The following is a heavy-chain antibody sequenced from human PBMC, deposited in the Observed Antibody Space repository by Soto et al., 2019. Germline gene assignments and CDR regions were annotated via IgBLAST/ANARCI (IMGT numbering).Heavy chain of an antibody. V-gene: IGHV3-33*01. D-gene: IGHD3-10*01. CDR2: IWYDGSNK. Sequence: QVQLVESGGGVVQPGRSLRLSCAASGFTFSSYGMHWVRQAPGKGLEWVAVIWYDGSNKYYADSVKGRFTISRDNSKNTLYRQMNSLRAEDTAVYYCAREGSGKIWFGGFDYWGQGTLVTVSS. CDR3: AREGSGKIWFGGFDY. J-gene: IGHJ4*02. CDR1: GFTFSSYG.